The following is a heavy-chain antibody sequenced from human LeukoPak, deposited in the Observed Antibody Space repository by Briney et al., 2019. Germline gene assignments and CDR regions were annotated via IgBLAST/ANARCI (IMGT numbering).Heavy chain of an antibody. CDR2: ISYDGSNK. Sequence: PGGSLRLSCAASGFTFSSYAMHWVRQAPGKGLEWVAVISYDGSNKYYADSVKGRFTISRDNSKNTLYLQMNSLRAEDTAVYYCARDLTHPSMVRGFIIGSFDYWGQGTLVTVSS. J-gene: IGHJ4*02. V-gene: IGHV3-30-3*01. D-gene: IGHD3-10*01. CDR1: GFTFSSYA. CDR3: ARDLTHPSMVRGFIIGSFDY.